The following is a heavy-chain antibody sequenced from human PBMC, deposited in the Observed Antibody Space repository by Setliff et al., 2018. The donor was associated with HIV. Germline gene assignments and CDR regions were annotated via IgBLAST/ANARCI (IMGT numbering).Heavy chain of an antibody. CDR2: IIPSGST. Sequence: SETLSLTCAVYGGSFSGYYWSWIRQPPGKGLKWIGEIIPSGSTNYNPPLKSRVTISVDTSKNQFSLKLSSVTAADTAVYYCARRSGWSLDYWGQGTLVTVSS. J-gene: IGHJ4*02. CDR1: GGSFSGYY. V-gene: IGHV4-34*12. CDR3: ARRSGWSLDY. D-gene: IGHD6-19*01.